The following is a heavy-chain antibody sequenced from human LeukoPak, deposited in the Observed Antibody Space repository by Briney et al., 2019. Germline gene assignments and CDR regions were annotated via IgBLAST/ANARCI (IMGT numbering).Heavy chain of an antibody. Sequence: ASVKVSCKASGYTFTSYGISWVRQAPGQGLEWMGWIGAYNGNTNYAQKLQGRVTMTTDTSTSTAYMELRSLRSDDTAVYYCARPGLSQYSSGWYEDYFDYWGQGTLVTVSS. CDR3: ARPGLSQYSSGWYEDYFDY. CDR1: GYTFTSYG. V-gene: IGHV1-18*01. CDR2: IGAYNGNT. J-gene: IGHJ4*02. D-gene: IGHD6-19*01.